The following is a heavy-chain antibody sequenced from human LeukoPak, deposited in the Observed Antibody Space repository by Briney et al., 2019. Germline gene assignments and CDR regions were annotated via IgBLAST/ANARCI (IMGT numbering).Heavy chain of an antibody. CDR2: IYSDGTT. Sequence: PRGSLRLSCAASGFTVGSNYMSWVRQAPGKGLEWVSVIYSDGTTYYADSVKGRFTISRDNSKNTLYLQMNSLGAEDTAVYYCARDSPYSDYLIGGAFNIWGQGTMVTVSS. CDR1: GFTVGSNY. J-gene: IGHJ3*02. D-gene: IGHD4-11*01. V-gene: IGHV3-53*01. CDR3: ARDSPYSDYLIGGAFNI.